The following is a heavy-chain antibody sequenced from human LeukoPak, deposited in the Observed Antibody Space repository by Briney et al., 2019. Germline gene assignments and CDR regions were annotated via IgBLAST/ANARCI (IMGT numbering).Heavy chain of an antibody. D-gene: IGHD6-13*01. CDR1: GFTFSDYY. V-gene: IGHV3-11*06. Sequence: GGSLRLSCAASGFTFSDYYMSWIRQASGKGLEWVSYISSSSSYTNYADSVKGRFTISRDNAKNSLYLQMNRLRAEDTAVYYCAKATYSSSWNLYFDYWGQGTLVTVSS. CDR2: ISSSSSYT. CDR3: AKATYSSSWNLYFDY. J-gene: IGHJ4*02.